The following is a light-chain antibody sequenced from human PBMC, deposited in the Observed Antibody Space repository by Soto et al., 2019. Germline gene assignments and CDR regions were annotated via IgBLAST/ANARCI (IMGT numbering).Light chain of an antibody. V-gene: IGKV3-20*01. CDR2: GAS. J-gene: IGKJ1*01. Sequence: EIVLTQSPGTLSLSPGERATLSCRASQSVSSSYLAWYQQKPGQAPRLLIYGASSRATGIPDRISGSGSGTDFTLTISRLEPEDFAVYYCHQYGSSPSTFXQGTKVDIK. CDR3: HQYGSSPST. CDR1: QSVSSSY.